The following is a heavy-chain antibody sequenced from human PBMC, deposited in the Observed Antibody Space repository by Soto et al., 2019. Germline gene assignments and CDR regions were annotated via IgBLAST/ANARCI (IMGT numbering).Heavy chain of an antibody. CDR2: MNPNSGNT. D-gene: IGHD3-10*01. J-gene: IGHJ5*01. V-gene: IGHV1-8*02. Sequence: ASVKVSCKGSGNTFTYVYLHWVRQAPGQALEWMGWMNPNSGNTGYAQNFRGRVTMTQNTAIGTAYMELSSLRSDDTATYYCTRAYGAETFDFWGQGTRVTVSS. CDR3: TRAYGAETFDF. CDR1: GNTFTYVY.